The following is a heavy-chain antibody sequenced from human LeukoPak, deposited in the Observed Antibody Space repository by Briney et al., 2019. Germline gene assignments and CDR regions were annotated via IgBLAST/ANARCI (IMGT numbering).Heavy chain of an antibody. Sequence: GGSLRLSCAASGFTFSSYAMSWVRQAPGKGLEWVSAISGSGGSTYYADSVKGRFTISRDNSKNTLYLQMNSLGAEDTAVYYCATVRATYYYDSSGYPEAFDIWGQGTMVTVSS. CDR1: GFTFSSYA. J-gene: IGHJ3*02. CDR2: ISGSGGST. D-gene: IGHD3-22*01. V-gene: IGHV3-23*01. CDR3: ATVRATYYYDSSGYPEAFDI.